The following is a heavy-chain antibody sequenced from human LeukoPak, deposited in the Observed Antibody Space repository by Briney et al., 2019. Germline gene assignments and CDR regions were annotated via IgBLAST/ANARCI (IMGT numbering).Heavy chain of an antibody. D-gene: IGHD3-22*01. Sequence: GGSLRLSCAVSGFTFSSYAMSWARQAPGKGLEWVSAISGSGRSTYYAGSVKGRFTISRDNSKNSLYLQMNSLRAEDTAVYYCARHGLYDSSDYWTFQHWGQGTLVTVSS. CDR2: ISGSGRST. CDR3: ARHGLYDSSDYWTFQH. V-gene: IGHV3-23*01. J-gene: IGHJ1*01. CDR1: GFTFSSYA.